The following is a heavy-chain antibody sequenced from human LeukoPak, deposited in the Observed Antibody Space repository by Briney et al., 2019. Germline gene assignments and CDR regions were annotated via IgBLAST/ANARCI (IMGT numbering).Heavy chain of an antibody. Sequence: SVKVSRTASGGTFSSYAISWVRQAPGQGLEWMGRIIPILGIANYAQKFQGRVTITADKSTSTAYMELSSLRSEDTAVYYCARVPDSNWFDPWGQGTLVTVSS. V-gene: IGHV1-69*04. CDR1: GGTFSSYA. CDR3: ARVPDSNWFDP. J-gene: IGHJ5*02. CDR2: IIPILGIA. D-gene: IGHD1-14*01.